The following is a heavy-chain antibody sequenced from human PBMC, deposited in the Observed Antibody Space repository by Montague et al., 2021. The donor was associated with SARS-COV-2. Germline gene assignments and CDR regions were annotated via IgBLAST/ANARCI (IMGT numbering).Heavy chain of an antibody. CDR1: RGSFSNYY. D-gene: IGHD3-9*01. CDR3: ARGRPVQGPFRHFDSISSGALDI. J-gene: IGHJ3*02. CDR2: INQGGAP. Sequence: SETLSLTCAVSRGSFSNYYWTWIRQSPGKGLEWIGEINQGGAPNYTPSLKSRVTISLDTSKKQISLKLNSVTVADTAVFFCARGRPVQGPFRHFDSISSGALDIWARGSLVIVSS. V-gene: IGHV4-34*01.